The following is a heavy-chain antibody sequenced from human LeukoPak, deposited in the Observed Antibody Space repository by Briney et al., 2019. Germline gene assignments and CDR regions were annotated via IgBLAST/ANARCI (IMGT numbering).Heavy chain of an antibody. V-gene: IGHV3-53*01. CDR1: GFTVSSNY. Sequence: GGSLRLSCAASGFTVSSNYMTWVRQAPGMGLEWVSVIYGGGTTYSADSVKGRFTISRDNAKNSLYLQMNSLRAEDTAVYYCARGVRFLEWFNDYWGQGTLVTVSS. CDR2: IYGGGTT. CDR3: ARGVRFLEWFNDY. D-gene: IGHD3-3*01. J-gene: IGHJ4*02.